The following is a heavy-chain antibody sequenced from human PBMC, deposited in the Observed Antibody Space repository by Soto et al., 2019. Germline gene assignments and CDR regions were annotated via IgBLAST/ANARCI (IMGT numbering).Heavy chain of an antibody. CDR2: ISSSSSYI. V-gene: IGHV3-21*01. CDR3: AREPAAGTHGDY. J-gene: IGHJ4*02. Sequence: PGGSLRLSCAASGFTFSSYSMNWVRQAPGKGLEWVSSISSSSSYIYYADSVKGRFTISRDNAKNSLYLQMNSLRAEDTAVYYCAREPAAGTHGDYWGQGTLVTVSS. CDR1: GFTFSSYS. D-gene: IGHD6-13*01.